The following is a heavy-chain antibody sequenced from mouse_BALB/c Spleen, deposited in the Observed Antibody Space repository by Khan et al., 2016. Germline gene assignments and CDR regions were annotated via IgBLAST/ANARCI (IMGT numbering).Heavy chain of an antibody. CDR2: ISYSGST. CDR1: GYSLTSDYA. V-gene: IGHV3-2*02. D-gene: IGHD1-1*01. J-gene: IGHJ3*01. Sequence: EVQLQESGPGLVKPSQSLSLTCTVTGYSLTSDYAWNWIRQFPGNKLEWMGYISYSGSTSYNPSLKSRISITRDTSKNQFFLQLNSVTTEDTATYYCARGDYGSSSWFAYWGQGTLVTVSA. CDR3: ARGDYGSSSWFAY.